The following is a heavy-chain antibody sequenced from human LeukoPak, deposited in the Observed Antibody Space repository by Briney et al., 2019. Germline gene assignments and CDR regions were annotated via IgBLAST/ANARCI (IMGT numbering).Heavy chain of an antibody. V-gene: IGHV1-18*01. CDR3: ATVVCCGSGWYGTLVRATSAEAEEIDY. J-gene: IGHJ4*02. Sequence: GASVKVSCKASGYTFTSYGISWVRQAPGQGLEWMGWISAYNGNTNYAQKLQGRVTMTTDTSTSTAYMELRSLRSDDTAVYYCATVVCCGSGWYGTLVRATSAEAEEIDYWGPGTLVTVSS. D-gene: IGHD6-19*01. CDR2: ISAYNGNT. CDR1: GYTFTSYG.